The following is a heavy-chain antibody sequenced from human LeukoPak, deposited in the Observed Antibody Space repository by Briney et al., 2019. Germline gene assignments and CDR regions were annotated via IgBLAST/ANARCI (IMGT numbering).Heavy chain of an antibody. CDR3: ARAYYYDSSGYIPSDY. CDR1: GFTFSNYD. J-gene: IGHJ4*02. Sequence: GGSLRLSCAASGFTFSNYDMYWVRQAPGKGLEWISHISDSGSTIYYADSVKGRFTVSRDNAKKSLLLQMNSLRSDDTAVYYCARAYYYDSSGYIPSDYWGQGTLVTVSS. CDR2: ISDSGSTI. D-gene: IGHD3-22*01. V-gene: IGHV3-48*04.